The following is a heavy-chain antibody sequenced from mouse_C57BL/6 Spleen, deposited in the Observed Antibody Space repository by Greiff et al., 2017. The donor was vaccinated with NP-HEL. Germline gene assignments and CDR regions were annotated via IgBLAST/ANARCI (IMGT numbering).Heavy chain of an antibody. D-gene: IGHD2-5*01. CDR1: GYTFTSYD. CDR2: IYPRDGST. J-gene: IGHJ2*01. CDR3: ARAYYSNYQYYFDY. V-gene: IGHV1-85*01. Sequence: QVQLQQSGPELVKPGASVKLSCKASGYTFTSYDLNWVKQRPGQGLEWIGWIYPRDGSTKYNEKFKGKATLTVDTSSSTAYMELHSLTSEDSAVYFCARAYYSNYQYYFDYWGQGTTLTVSS.